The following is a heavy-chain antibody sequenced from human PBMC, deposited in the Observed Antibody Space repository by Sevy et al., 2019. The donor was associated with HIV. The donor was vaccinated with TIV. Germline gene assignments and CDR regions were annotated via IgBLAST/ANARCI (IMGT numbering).Heavy chain of an antibody. CDR2: ISYDGSNK. CDR3: AGDATYYDFWSGYAHNWFDP. Sequence: GGSLRLSCAASGFTFSSYAMHWVRQAPGKGLEWVAVISYDGSNKYYADSVKGRFTIPRDNSKNTLYLQMNSLRAADTAVYYCAGDATYYDFWSGYAHNWFDPWGQGTLVTVSS. CDR1: GFTFSSYA. J-gene: IGHJ5*02. D-gene: IGHD3-3*01. V-gene: IGHV3-30*04.